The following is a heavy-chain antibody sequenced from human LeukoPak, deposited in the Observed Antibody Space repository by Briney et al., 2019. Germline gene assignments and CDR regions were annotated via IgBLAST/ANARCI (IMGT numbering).Heavy chain of an antibody. CDR3: ARGGSSSGYDS. D-gene: IGHD6-13*01. V-gene: IGHV1-18*01. CDR2: ISGYNGNT. CDR1: GYTFSSYD. Sequence: GESLKVSCKASGYTFSSYDITWVRQAPGQGLEWVGWISGYNGNTNYAQKLQGRVTMTTDTSTSTAYMELRSLRSDDTAVYYCARGGSSSGYDSWGQGTLVTVSS. J-gene: IGHJ4*02.